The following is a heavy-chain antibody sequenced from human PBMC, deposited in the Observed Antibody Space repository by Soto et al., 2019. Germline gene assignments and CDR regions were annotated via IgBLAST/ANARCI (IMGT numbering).Heavy chain of an antibody. J-gene: IGHJ4*02. D-gene: IGHD6-6*01. Sequence: GSLTLSCAASGFTFSSYSMNWVRQAPGKGLEWVSYISFSGTTIHYADSVKGRFTISRDNAKNSLYLHMNSLRVEDTAVYYCARDSVPYWGQGTLVTVSS. CDR2: ISFSGTTI. V-gene: IGHV3-48*01. CDR3: ARDSVPY. CDR1: GFTFSSYS.